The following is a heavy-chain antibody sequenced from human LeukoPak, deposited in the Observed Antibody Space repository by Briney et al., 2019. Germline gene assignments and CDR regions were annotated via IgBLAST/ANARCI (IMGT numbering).Heavy chain of an antibody. J-gene: IGHJ6*03. Sequence: GGSLRLSCAASGFTFSSYGMHWVRQAPGKGLEWVAFIRYDGSNKYYADSVKGRFTISRDNSKNTLYLQMNSLRAEDTAVYYCASGVGRHYYYYMDVWGKGTTVTISS. CDR3: ASGVGRHYYYYMDV. CDR1: GFTFSSYG. D-gene: IGHD1-26*01. CDR2: IRYDGSNK. V-gene: IGHV3-30*02.